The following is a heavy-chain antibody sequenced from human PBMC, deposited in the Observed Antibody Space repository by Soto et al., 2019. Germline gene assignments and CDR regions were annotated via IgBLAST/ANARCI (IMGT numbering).Heavy chain of an antibody. J-gene: IGHJ4*02. V-gene: IGHV1-18*01. CDR1: GYTFTSYG. CDR2: ISAYNGNT. Sequence: ASVKVSCKASGYTFTSYGICWVRHSPGQGLEWMGWISAYNGNTNYAQKLQGRVTMTTDTSTSTAYMELRSLRSDDTAVYYCARDRDGTVSAYFDYWGQGTLVTVSS. D-gene: IGHD1-7*01. CDR3: ARDRDGTVSAYFDY.